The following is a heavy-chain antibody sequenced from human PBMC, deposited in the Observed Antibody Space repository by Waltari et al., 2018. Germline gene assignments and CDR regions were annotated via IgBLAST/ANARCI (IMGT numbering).Heavy chain of an antibody. CDR1: GYIFTTYG. J-gene: IGHJ4*02. V-gene: IGHV7-4-1*02. D-gene: IGHD1-26*01. CDR3: ARGGGTFSKPQYFDS. Sequence: QVHLVQSASEMKKPGASVKVSCKASGYIFTTYGIIWVRQAPGQGLEWMGWINTNTGNPTYVQGFTGRFVFSLDTSVSTAYLQISSLKAEDSAIYYCARGGGTFSKPQYFDSWGQGTRVTVSS. CDR2: INTNTGNP.